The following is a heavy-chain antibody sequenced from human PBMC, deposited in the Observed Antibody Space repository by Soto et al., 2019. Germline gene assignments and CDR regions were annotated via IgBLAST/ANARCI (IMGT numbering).Heavy chain of an antibody. J-gene: IGHJ4*02. CDR1: GLTFSSYS. D-gene: IGHD1-1*01. Sequence: GGSLRLSCAASGLTFSSYSMNWVRQAPGKGLEWVSYISSSSSTIYYADSVKGRFTISRDNAKNSLYLQMNSLRAEDTAVYYCARENWNARYYFDYWGQGTLVTVSS. CDR2: ISSSSSTI. CDR3: ARENWNARYYFDY. V-gene: IGHV3-48*01.